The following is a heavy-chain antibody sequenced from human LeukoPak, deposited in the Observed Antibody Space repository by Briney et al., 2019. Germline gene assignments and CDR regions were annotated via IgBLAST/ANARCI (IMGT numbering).Heavy chain of an antibody. Sequence: AASVKVSCKASGYTFTDCYIHWIRQAPGQGLEWMGWINPNSGATNYARKFQGRVTMTRDTSISTAYVELNSLRFDDPAVYYCARRAVAAFGPWFDPWGQGALVTVSS. CDR2: INPNSGAT. CDR1: GYTFTDCY. D-gene: IGHD6-19*01. CDR3: ARRAVAAFGPWFDP. J-gene: IGHJ5*02. V-gene: IGHV1-2*02.